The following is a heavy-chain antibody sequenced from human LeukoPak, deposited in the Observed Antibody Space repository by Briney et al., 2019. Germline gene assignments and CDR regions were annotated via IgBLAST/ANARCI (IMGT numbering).Heavy chain of an antibody. V-gene: IGHV4-34*01. CDR2: INHSGST. CDR1: GGSFSGYY. CDR3: ARGPLYYYDSSGYYYYYYMDV. J-gene: IGHJ6*03. D-gene: IGHD3-22*01. Sequence: SETLSLTCAVYGGSFSGYYWSWIRQPPGKGLEWIGEINHSGSTNYNPSLKSRVTISVDTSKNQFSPKLSSVTAADTAVYYCARGPLYYYDSSGYYYYYYMDVWGKGTTVTVSS.